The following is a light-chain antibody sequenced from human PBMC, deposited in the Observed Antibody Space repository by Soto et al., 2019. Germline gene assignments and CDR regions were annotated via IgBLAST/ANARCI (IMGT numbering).Light chain of an antibody. J-gene: IGKJ2*01. V-gene: IGKV1-39*01. CDR2: AAS. Sequence: DIQMTQSPSSLSASVGDGVTITCRASQSIGTSLNWYQQKPGKVPKLLIYAASSLQSGVPSGFSGSGSGTDFTLAISSLQPDDFATYYCQQTYTTPHTFGQGTKLEIK. CDR3: QQTYTTPHT. CDR1: QSIGTS.